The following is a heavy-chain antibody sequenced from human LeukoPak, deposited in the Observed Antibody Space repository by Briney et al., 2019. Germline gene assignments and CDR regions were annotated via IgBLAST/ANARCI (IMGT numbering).Heavy chain of an antibody. CDR2: IYSGGST. CDR1: TFTFSSYA. D-gene: IGHD3-22*01. Sequence: GGSLRLSCAVSTFTFSSYAMSWVRQAPGKGLEWVSVIYSGGSTYYADSVKGRFTISRDNSKNTLYLQMDSLRAEDTAVYYCARVLRDYSDSNTYPFDYWGQGTLVTVSS. J-gene: IGHJ4*02. V-gene: IGHV3-53*01. CDR3: ARVLRDYSDSNTYPFDY.